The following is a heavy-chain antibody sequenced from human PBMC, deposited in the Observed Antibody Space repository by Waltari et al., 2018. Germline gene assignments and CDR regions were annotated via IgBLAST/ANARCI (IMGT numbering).Heavy chain of an antibody. D-gene: IGHD1-26*01. CDR3: ARTYQSGSYSDY. V-gene: IGHV1-2*02. CDR1: GYPFTSYY. J-gene: IGHJ4*02. Sequence: QVQLVQSGAAVKKPGASVKVSCKTSGYPFTSYYMHWLRQAPGQGLEWMGWINTRNGGTNYAQKYQGRVTMTRDTSISTAYMELSRLISNDTAVYYCARTYQSGSYSDYWGQGTPVTVSS. CDR2: INTRNGGT.